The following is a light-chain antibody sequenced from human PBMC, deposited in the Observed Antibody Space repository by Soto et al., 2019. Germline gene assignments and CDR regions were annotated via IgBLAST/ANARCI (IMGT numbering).Light chain of an antibody. V-gene: IGLV2-11*01. Sequence: ALTQPPSVSGSPGQSVTISCTGTSSDVGGYDYVSWYQQRPGKAPKLLIYDVTKRPSGVPDRFSGSKSGNTASLTISGLQAEDEADFYCCSYGGSFPYVFGTGTKVTVL. CDR2: DVT. CDR1: SSDVGGYDY. J-gene: IGLJ1*01. CDR3: CSYGGSFPYV.